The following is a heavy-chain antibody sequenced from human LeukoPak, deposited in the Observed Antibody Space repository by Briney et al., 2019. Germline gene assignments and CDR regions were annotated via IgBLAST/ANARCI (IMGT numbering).Heavy chain of an antibody. J-gene: IGHJ4*02. CDR1: GVTVSNNF. CDR2: IYSGGDT. D-gene: IGHD5-24*01. Sequence: PGGSLRLSCAASGVTVSNNFMLWVRQAPGKGLEWVSLIYSGGDTHYADSVKGRFTISRDNSKNTLYLPMNNLRAEDTAVYYCARDPPAVAINTYGWGQGTLVTVSS. V-gene: IGHV3-66*01. CDR3: ARDPPAVAINTYG.